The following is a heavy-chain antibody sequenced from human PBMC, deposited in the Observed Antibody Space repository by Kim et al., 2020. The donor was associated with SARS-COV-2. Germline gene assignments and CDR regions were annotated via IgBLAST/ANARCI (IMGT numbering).Heavy chain of an antibody. D-gene: IGHD6-19*01. Sequence: GGSPRLSCAASGFTFSSYAMHWVRQAPGKGLEWVAVISYDGSNKYYADSVKGRFTISRDNSKNTLYLQMNSLRAEDTAVYYCARAPGSSGWFYYYYGMDVWGQGTTVTVSS. V-gene: IGHV3-30-3*01. CDR2: ISYDGSNK. CDR3: ARAPGSSGWFYYYYGMDV. CDR1: GFTFSSYA. J-gene: IGHJ6*02.